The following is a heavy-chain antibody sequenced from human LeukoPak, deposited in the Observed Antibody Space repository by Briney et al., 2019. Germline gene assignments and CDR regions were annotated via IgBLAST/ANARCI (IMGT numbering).Heavy chain of an antibody. V-gene: IGHV3-48*03. CDR2: ISSSGSTI. D-gene: IGHD3-10*02. CDR3: AELGITMIGGV. Sequence: GGSLRLSCAASGFTFSSYEMSWVRQAPGKGLEWVSYISSSGSTIYYANSVKGRFTISRDNAKNSLYLQMNSLRAEDTAVYYCAELGITMIGGVWGKGTTVTISS. J-gene: IGHJ6*04. CDR1: GFTFSSYE.